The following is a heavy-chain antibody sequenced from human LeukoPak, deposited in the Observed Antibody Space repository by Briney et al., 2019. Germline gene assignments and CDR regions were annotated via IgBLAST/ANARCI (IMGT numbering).Heavy chain of an antibody. V-gene: IGHV4-59*08. CDR3: ARSFYYGSGTYPPAAFDI. CDR2: IYYSGST. Sequence: SETLSLTCTVSGGYISDYYWSWIRQSPGKGLEYIGYIYYSGSTNYNPSLKSRVTISVDTSKNQFSLKLTSVTAADTAVYYCARSFYYGSGTYPPAAFDIWGQGTVVTVSS. CDR1: GGYISDYY. J-gene: IGHJ3*02. D-gene: IGHD3-10*01.